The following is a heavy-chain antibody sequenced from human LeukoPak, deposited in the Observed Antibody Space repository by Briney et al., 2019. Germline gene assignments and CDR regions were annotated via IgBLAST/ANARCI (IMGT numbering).Heavy chain of an antibody. CDR3: ARKDRGYYGHGTFDY. Sequence: PSETLSLTCAVYGGSFSGYYWSWIRQPPGKGLEWIGEINHSGSTNYNPSLKSRVTISVDTSKNQFSLKLSSVTAADTAVYYCARKDRGYYGHGTFDYWGQGTLVTVSS. J-gene: IGHJ4*02. D-gene: IGHD3-22*01. CDR2: INHSGST. V-gene: IGHV4-34*01. CDR1: GGSFSGYY.